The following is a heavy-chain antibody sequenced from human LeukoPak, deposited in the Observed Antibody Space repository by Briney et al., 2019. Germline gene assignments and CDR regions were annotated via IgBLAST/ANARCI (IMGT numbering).Heavy chain of an antibody. D-gene: IGHD3-16*02. V-gene: IGHV4-39*01. Sequence: SETLSLTCIVSGGSISSSSYYWGWIRQPPGKGLEWIGSIYYSGSTYYNPSLKSRVTISVDTSKNQFSLKLSSVTAADTAVYYCARLVGRMITFGGVIVIPRYFDYWGQGTLVTVSS. CDR3: ARLVGRMITFGGVIVIPRYFDY. CDR1: GGSISSSSYY. CDR2: IYYSGST. J-gene: IGHJ4*02.